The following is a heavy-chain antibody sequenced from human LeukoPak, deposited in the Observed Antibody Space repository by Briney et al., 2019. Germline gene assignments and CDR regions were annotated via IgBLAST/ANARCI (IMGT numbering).Heavy chain of an antibody. V-gene: IGHV1-69*05. CDR2: IIPIFGTA. Sequence: SVKVSCKASGGTFSSYAISWVRQAPGKGLEWMGGIIPIFGTAKYAQKFQCRVTITTDESTSTAYMELSSLRSEDTAVYYCARVDLGYSNYGWYYYYMDVWGKGTTVTVSS. CDR3: ARVDLGYSNYGWYYYYMDV. CDR1: GGTFSSYA. J-gene: IGHJ6*03. D-gene: IGHD4-11*01.